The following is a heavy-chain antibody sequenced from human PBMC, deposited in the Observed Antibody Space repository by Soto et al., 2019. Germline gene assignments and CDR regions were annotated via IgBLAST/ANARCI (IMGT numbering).Heavy chain of an antibody. CDR1: GYTFTSYG. Sequence: QVQLVQSGAEVKKPGASVKVSCKASGYTFTSYGISWVRQAPGQGLEWMGWISAYNGNTNYAQKLQGRVTMTTDTSTRTAYMELRSLRSDDTAVYYCARFPNYYDSSGYHYYYYGMDVWGQGTTVTVSS. CDR3: ARFPNYYDSSGYHYYYYGMDV. CDR2: ISAYNGNT. D-gene: IGHD3-22*01. V-gene: IGHV1-18*01. J-gene: IGHJ6*02.